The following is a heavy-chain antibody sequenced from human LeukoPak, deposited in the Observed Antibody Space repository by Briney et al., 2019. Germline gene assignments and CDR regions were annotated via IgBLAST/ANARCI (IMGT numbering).Heavy chain of an antibody. J-gene: IGHJ6*02. V-gene: IGHV1-24*01. CDR2: FDPEDGET. CDR3: ATRGSIFGVVTGMDV. Sequence: GASVKVSCKVSGYTLTELSMHWVRQAPGKGLEWMGGFDPEDGETIYAQKFQGRVTMTEDTSTDTAHMELSSLRSEDTAVYYCATRGSIFGVVTGMDVWGQGTTVTVSS. D-gene: IGHD3-3*01. CDR1: GYTLTELS.